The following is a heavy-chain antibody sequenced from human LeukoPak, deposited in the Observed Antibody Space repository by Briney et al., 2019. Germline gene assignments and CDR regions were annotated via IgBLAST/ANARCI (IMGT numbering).Heavy chain of an antibody. CDR1: GGSFSGYY. Sequence: SETLSLTCAVYGGSFSGYYRIWIRQPPGKGLEWIGEINPSGSPNYNPSLKSRVTISVETSKNQFSLKLSSMTAADTAVYYCARGQVKQQLLPRTGSRDYYYYMDVWGKGTTVTVSS. V-gene: IGHV4-34*01. D-gene: IGHD6-13*01. CDR2: INPSGSP. J-gene: IGHJ6*03. CDR3: ARGQVKQQLLPRTGSRDYYYYMDV.